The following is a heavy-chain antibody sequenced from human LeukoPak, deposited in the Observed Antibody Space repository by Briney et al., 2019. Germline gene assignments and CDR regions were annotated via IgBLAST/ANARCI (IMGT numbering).Heavy chain of an antibody. J-gene: IGHJ6*03. Sequence: ASVKVSCKASGYTFTGYYMHWVRQAPGQGLEWMGWINPNSGGTNYAQKFQGRVTMTRDTSISTAYMELSRLRSDDTAVYYCARDNLAKDIVVAPAARKNYYYYYMDVWGKGTTVTVSS. CDR2: INPNSGGT. CDR1: GYTFTGYY. CDR3: ARDNLAKDIVVAPAARKNYYYYYMDV. V-gene: IGHV1-2*02. D-gene: IGHD2-2*01.